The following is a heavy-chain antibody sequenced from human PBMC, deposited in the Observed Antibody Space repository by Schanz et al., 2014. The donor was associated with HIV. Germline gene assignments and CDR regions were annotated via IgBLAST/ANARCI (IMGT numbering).Heavy chain of an antibody. V-gene: IGHV3-30*18. CDR3: AKDRYSSSYFDY. J-gene: IGHJ4*02. Sequence: VQLMESGGCLVKPGGSLRLSCAAGGFTSSDYTMNWVRQAPGKGLEWVAVISYDGSNKYYADSVKGRFTISRDNSKNTLYLQMNSLRAEDTAVYYCAKDRYSSSYFDYWGQGTLVTVSS. D-gene: IGHD6-6*01. CDR2: ISYDGSNK. CDR1: GFTSSDYT.